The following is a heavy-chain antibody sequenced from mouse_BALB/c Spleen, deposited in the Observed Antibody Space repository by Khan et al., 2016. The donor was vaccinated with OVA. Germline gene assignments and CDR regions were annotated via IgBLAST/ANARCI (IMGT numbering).Heavy chain of an antibody. J-gene: IGHJ3*01. CDR1: GYTFTTYT. Sequence: QVQLQQSGAELARPGASVKMSCKASGYTFTTYTMHWVKQRPGQGLEWIGYINPSNGYTNYNQKFKDKSTLTADKSSSTAYMQLSSLTSDYSAVYLCARDGAYYRSDGWFSYWGQGTLVTVSA. V-gene: IGHV1-4*01. CDR2: INPSNGYT. D-gene: IGHD2-14*01. CDR3: ARDGAYYRSDGWFSY.